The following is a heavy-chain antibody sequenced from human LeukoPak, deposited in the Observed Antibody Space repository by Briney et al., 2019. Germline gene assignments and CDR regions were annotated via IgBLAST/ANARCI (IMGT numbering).Heavy chain of an antibody. CDR3: ARSALLGY. CDR2: VTPNSGKA. J-gene: IGHJ4*02. V-gene: IGHV1-8*03. Sequence: ASVKVSCKASGYIFTKYDINWVRQAPGQGLELMGWVTPNSGKAGYTQRFQGRVTFTTDTSINTAYMELSSLRSEDTAVYYCARSALLGYWGQGTLVTVSS. D-gene: IGHD3-16*01. CDR1: GYIFTKYD.